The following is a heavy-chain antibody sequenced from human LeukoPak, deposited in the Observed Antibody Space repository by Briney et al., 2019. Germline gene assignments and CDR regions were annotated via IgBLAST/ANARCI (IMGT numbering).Heavy chain of an antibody. V-gene: IGHV3-48*03. CDR2: ISSSGGTI. Sequence: GGSLRLSCAASGFTFSSYEMNWVRQAPGKGLEWVSYISSSGGTIYYADSVKGRFTISRDNAKNSLYLQMNSLRAEDTAVYYCARSPPLELNYYYGMDVWGQGTTVTVSS. J-gene: IGHJ6*02. CDR3: ARSPPLELNYYYGMDV. CDR1: GFTFSSYE. D-gene: IGHD1-7*01.